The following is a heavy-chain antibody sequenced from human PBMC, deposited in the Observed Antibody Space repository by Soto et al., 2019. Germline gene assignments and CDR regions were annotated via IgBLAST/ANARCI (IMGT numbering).Heavy chain of an antibody. J-gene: IGHJ4*02. CDR2: FYDGNT. Sequence: SETLSLTCVVSGGSITRRSSYWAWIRQPPGKGLEWVGTFYDGNTYHNPSLRSRITIAVDTSKNQFSLKLNSVAAADTAFYYCATTRGLAVGGSFDYWGQGMLVTVSS. CDR3: ATTRGLAVGGSFDY. D-gene: IGHD3-10*01. CDR1: GGSITRRSSY. V-gene: IGHV4-39*01.